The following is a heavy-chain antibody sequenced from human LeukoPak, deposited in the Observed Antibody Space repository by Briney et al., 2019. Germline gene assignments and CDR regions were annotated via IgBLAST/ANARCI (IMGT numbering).Heavy chain of an antibody. CDR3: ARGPTTDYDFWSGYPYYFDY. CDR2: INHSGST. Sequence: SETLSLTCTVSGGSISNYYWSWIRQPPGKGLEWIGEINHSGSTNYNPSLKSRVTISVDTSKNQFSLKLSSVTAADTAVYYCARGPTTDYDFWSGYPYYFDYWGQGTLVTVSS. J-gene: IGHJ4*02. CDR1: GGSISNYY. V-gene: IGHV4-34*01. D-gene: IGHD3-3*01.